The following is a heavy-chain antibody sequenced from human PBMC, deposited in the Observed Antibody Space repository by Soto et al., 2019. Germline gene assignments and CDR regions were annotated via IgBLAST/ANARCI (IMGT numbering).Heavy chain of an antibody. V-gene: IGHV1-69*01. Sequence: QVQLVQSGAEMQQPVASVRVSCKASGGTFSKYAFSWVRQAPGQGLEWLGGTIPMFGTPNYAQKFQGRVAISADESTATVYMELSSVRSEDTAVYFCARPLRDRNYYYGMAVWGQGTTVTVSS. CDR1: GGTFSKYA. D-gene: IGHD3-22*01. J-gene: IGHJ6*02. CDR3: ARPLRDRNYYYGMAV. CDR2: TIPMFGTP.